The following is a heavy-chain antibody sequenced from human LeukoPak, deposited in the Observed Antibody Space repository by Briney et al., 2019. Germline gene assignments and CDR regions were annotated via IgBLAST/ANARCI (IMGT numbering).Heavy chain of an antibody. D-gene: IGHD3/OR15-3a*01. J-gene: IGHJ3*02. CDR2: IHYSGSS. CDR3: ARDGLWTQNAFDI. V-gene: IGHV4-39*07. Sequence: RSSETLSLTCTVSGGSISSSSYYWGWIRQPPGKGLEWIGSIHYSGSSYYKPSLKSRVTISVDTSKNQFSLKLSSVTAADTAVYYCARDGLWTQNAFDIWGQGTMVTVSS. CDR1: GGSISSSSYY.